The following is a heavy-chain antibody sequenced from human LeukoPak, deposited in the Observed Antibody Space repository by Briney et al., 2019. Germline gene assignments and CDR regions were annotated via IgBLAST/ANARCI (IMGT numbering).Heavy chain of an antibody. V-gene: IGHV3-23*01. CDR2: ISSSSSYI. CDR1: GFTFSSYA. Sequence: GGSLRLSCAASGFTFSSYAMSWVRQAPGKGLEWVSSISSSSSYIYYADSVKGRFTISRDNSKNTLYLQMNSLRAEDTAVYYCAKKKDPYYYGSGSYGFDYWGQGTLVTVSS. CDR3: AKKKDPYYYGSGSYGFDY. J-gene: IGHJ4*02. D-gene: IGHD3-10*01.